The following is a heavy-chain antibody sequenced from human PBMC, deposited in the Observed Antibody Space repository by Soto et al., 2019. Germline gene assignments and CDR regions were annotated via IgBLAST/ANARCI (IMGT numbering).Heavy chain of an antibody. CDR2: INPSGGST. Sequence: ASVKVSCKASGYTFTSYYMHWVRQAPGQGLEWMGIINPSGGSTSYAQKFQGRVTMTRDTSTSTVYMELSSLRSEDTAVYYCAREPYIVATIRQPGPHYYYGMDVWGQGTTVTVSS. CDR3: AREPYIVATIRQPGPHYYYGMDV. CDR1: GYTFTSYY. V-gene: IGHV1-46*01. J-gene: IGHJ6*02. D-gene: IGHD5-12*01.